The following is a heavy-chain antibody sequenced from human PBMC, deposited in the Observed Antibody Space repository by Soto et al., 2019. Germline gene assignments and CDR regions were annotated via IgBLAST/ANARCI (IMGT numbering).Heavy chain of an antibody. CDR3: AKDKGDFTFGP. CDR2: ISANTGDT. V-gene: IGHV1-18*04. D-gene: IGHD3-3*01. CDR1: GYSFSTNG. Sequence: QVQLAQSGAEVKKPGASITVSCKASGYSFSTNGVSWVRQAPGQGLEWMGWISANTGDTLYSEKFEDRITLTADTPTTTAYMELRSLRPDDTATYFCAKDKGDFTFGPWGQGT. J-gene: IGHJ5*02.